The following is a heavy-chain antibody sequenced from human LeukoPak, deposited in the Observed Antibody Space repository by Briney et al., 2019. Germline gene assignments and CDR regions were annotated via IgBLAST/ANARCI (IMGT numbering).Heavy chain of an antibody. D-gene: IGHD3-10*01. J-gene: IGHJ4*02. CDR2: IYYSGST. CDR3: ARVYYYGSGSYVDY. Sequence: PSETLSLTCTVSGGSISSYYWSWIRQPPGKGLEWIGYIYYSGSTNYNPSLKSRVTISVDTSKNQFSLKLSSVTAADTAVYYCARVYYYGSGSYVDYWGQGTLVTVSS. V-gene: IGHV4-59*01. CDR1: GGSISSYY.